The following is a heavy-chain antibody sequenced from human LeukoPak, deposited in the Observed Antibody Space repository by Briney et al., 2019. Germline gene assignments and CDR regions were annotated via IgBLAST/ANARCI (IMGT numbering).Heavy chain of an antibody. CDR3: ARATTRSWFDP. J-gene: IGHJ5*02. CDR2: ISAYNGNT. CDR1: GYTFTSYY. D-gene: IGHD1-7*01. V-gene: IGHV1-18*04. Sequence: ASVKVSCKASGYTFTSYYMHWVRQAPGQGLEWMGWISAYNGNTNYAQKLQGRVTMTTDTSTSTAYMELRSLRSDDTAVYYCARATTRSWFDPWGQGTLVTVSS.